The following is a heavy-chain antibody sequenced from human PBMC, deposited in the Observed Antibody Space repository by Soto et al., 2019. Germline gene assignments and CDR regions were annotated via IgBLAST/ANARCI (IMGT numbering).Heavy chain of an antibody. Sequence: PSETLSLTCAVYGGSFSGYYWSWIRQPPGKGLEWIGEINHSGSTNYNPSLKSRVTISVDTSKNQFSLKLSSVTAADTAVYYCARSGQSDGSGSGVYFDYWGQGTLVTVSS. V-gene: IGHV4-34*01. J-gene: IGHJ4*02. CDR3: ARSGQSDGSGSGVYFDY. CDR1: GGSFSGYY. D-gene: IGHD3-10*01. CDR2: INHSGST.